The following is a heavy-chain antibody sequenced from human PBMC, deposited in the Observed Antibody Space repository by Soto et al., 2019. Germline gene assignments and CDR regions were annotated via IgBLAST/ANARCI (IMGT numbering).Heavy chain of an antibody. CDR2: ISYDGRNK. J-gene: IGHJ4*02. CDR3: SQVGYYYGSGSRRGNY. CDR1: GLTFSNYG. D-gene: IGHD3-10*01. Sequence: GGSLRLSCVVSGLTFSNYGMHWVRQAPGKGLEWVAIISYDGRNKSYADSMKGRFTISRDNSKNTLYLQMNSLRAEDTAVYYCSQVGYYYGSGSRRGNYWGQGTQVTVSS. V-gene: IGHV3-30*03.